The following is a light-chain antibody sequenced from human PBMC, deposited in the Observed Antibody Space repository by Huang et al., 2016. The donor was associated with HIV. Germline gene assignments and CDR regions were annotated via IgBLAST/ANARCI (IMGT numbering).Light chain of an antibody. Sequence: EVVLTQSPATLSLSPGERATLSRRASQSVGNYLAWYQQRPGQAPRLLIYDASTRAPGIPARFSGSGSGTDFTLTISSLEPEDFAVYSCQQRSDWLTFGGGTKVEI. V-gene: IGKV3-11*01. CDR3: QQRSDWLT. J-gene: IGKJ4*01. CDR1: QSVGNY. CDR2: DAS.